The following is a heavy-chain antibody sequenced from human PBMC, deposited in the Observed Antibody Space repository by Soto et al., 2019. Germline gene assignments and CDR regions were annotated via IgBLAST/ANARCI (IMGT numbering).Heavy chain of an antibody. Sequence: QLQLQESGPGLVKPSETLSLTCTVSGGSISSSSYYWGWIRQPPGKGLEWIGSIYYSGSTYYNPSLKSRVTISVDTSKDQFSLKLSSVTAADTAVYYCAVYYGSGTYYFDYWAREPWSPSPQ. CDR2: IYYSGST. CDR3: AVYYGSGTYYFDY. CDR1: GGSISSSSYY. J-gene: IGHJ4*02. D-gene: IGHD3-10*01. V-gene: IGHV4-39*01.